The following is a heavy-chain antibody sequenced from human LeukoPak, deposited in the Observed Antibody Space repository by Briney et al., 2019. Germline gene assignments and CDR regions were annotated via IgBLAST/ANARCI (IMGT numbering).Heavy chain of an antibody. CDR3: ARGHGCDY. CDR2: IKHDGSEK. Sequence: GGSLRLSCAVSGFTFSYYWMTWVRQAPGKGPEWVASIKHDGSEKYYVDSVKGRFTISRDNAKNSLFLQMNSLRAEDTAVYYCARGHGCDYWGQGTLVTVSS. D-gene: IGHD3-10*01. V-gene: IGHV3-7*01. J-gene: IGHJ4*02. CDR1: GFTFSYYW.